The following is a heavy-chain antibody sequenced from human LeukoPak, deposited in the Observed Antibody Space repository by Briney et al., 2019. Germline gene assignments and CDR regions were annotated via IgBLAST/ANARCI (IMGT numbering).Heavy chain of an antibody. CDR1: GFTFDDYA. J-gene: IGHJ6*03. V-gene: IGHV3-9*01. Sequence: GGSLRLSCAASGFTFDDYAMHWVRQAPGKGLEWVSGISWNSGSIGYADSVKGRFTISRDNAKNSLYLQMNSPRAEDTALYYCAKDSDKYYYYMDVWGKGTTVTVSS. CDR2: ISWNSGSI. CDR3: AKDSDKYYYYMDV.